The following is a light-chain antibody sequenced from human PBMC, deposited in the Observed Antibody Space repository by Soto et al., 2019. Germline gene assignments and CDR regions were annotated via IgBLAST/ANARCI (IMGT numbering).Light chain of an antibody. Sequence: DLQMTQSPSSLSASVGDRVTIPCRASQAINNYLAWYQQKPGKVPKLLIYAASTLQSGVPSRFSGSGSGTDFTLTISSLQPEDVAIYYCQKYNSAPLTFGGGTKVELK. J-gene: IGKJ4*01. CDR1: QAINNY. CDR2: AAS. V-gene: IGKV1-27*01. CDR3: QKYNSAPLT.